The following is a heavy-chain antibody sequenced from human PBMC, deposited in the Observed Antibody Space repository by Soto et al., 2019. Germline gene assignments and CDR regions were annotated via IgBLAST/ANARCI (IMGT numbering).Heavy chain of an antibody. Sequence: QVQLVQSGAEVKKPGASVKVSCKASGYTFTSYGISWVRQAPGQGLEWMGWISPYNGNTNYAQKLQGRVTMTTDTSTSTAYMELRSLRSDDTAVYYCARLLRFGEYHVGWFDPWGQGTLVTVSS. CDR1: GYTFTSYG. CDR3: ARLLRFGEYHVGWFDP. J-gene: IGHJ5*02. CDR2: ISPYNGNT. V-gene: IGHV1-18*04. D-gene: IGHD3-10*01.